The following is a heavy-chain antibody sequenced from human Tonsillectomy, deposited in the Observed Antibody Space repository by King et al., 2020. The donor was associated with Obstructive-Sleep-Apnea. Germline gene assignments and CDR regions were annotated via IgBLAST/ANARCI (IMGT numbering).Heavy chain of an antibody. CDR1: GFTCRYHD. CDR3: ARELTVTTFDY. V-gene: IGHV3-72*01. D-gene: IGHD4-17*01. Sequence: VQLVESGGGLVQPGGFLRLSCAASGFTCRYHDMDWVRQAPGKGLEWVGRARNEANSYTTEYAASVKGRFTISRDDSKNSLYLQMNSLKTEDTAVYYCARELTVTTFDYWGQGTLFTVSS. CDR2: ARNEANSYTT. J-gene: IGHJ4*02.